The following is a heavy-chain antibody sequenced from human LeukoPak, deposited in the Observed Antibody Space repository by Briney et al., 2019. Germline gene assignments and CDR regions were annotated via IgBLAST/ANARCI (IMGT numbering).Heavy chain of an antibody. D-gene: IGHD2-21*01. CDR1: GFTFSNYW. V-gene: IGHV3-7*01. CDR3: ASDSFSISAQSTVNFGY. CDR2: INEDGSAQ. J-gene: IGHJ4*02. Sequence: GGSLRLSCAASGFTFSNYWMSWVRQAPGKGLEWVANINEDGSAQYYVGSVRGRFTISRDNAKNSLYLQMSSLRVEGTAVYYCASDSFSISAQSTVNFGYWGQGILVTVSS.